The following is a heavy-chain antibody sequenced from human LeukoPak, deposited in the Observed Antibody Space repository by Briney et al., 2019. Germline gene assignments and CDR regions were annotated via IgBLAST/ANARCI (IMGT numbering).Heavy chain of an antibody. Sequence: PSETLSLTCTVSGGSISSHYWSWIRQPPGKGLEWIGYIYYSGSTNYNPSLKSRATISVDTSKNQFSLKLSSVTAADTAVYYCARTFSPFDYWGQGTLVTVSS. J-gene: IGHJ4*02. D-gene: IGHD2/OR15-2a*01. CDR2: IYYSGST. CDR1: GGSISSHY. V-gene: IGHV4-59*11. CDR3: ARTFSPFDY.